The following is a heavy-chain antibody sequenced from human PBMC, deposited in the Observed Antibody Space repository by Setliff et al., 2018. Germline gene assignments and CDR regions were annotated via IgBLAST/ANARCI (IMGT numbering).Heavy chain of an antibody. CDR2: IKRESDGGTT. J-gene: IGHJ6*02. V-gene: IGHV3-15*01. CDR1: EFAFSSSW. CDR3: ISLWLGYYGLDV. Sequence: PGGSLRLSCAVSEFAFSSSWMTWVRQAPGKGLEWVGRIKRESDGGTTDYAAPVKGRFTISRDDSKNTLYLQMNSLKTEDTAVYYCISLWLGYYGLDVWGQGTTVTVSS. D-gene: IGHD5-18*01.